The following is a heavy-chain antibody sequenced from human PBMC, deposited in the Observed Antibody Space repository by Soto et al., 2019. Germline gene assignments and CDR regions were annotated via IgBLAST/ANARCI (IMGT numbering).Heavy chain of an antibody. CDR3: ARGTYYDFWSGYRGELDY. Sequence: ASVKVSCKASGYTFTSYDINWVRQATGQGLEWMGWMNPNSGNTGYAQKFQGRVTMTRNTSISTAYMELSSLRSEDTAVYYCARGTYYDFWSGYRGELDYWGQGTLVTVSS. CDR2: MNPNSGNT. V-gene: IGHV1-8*01. J-gene: IGHJ4*02. CDR1: GYTFTSYD. D-gene: IGHD3-3*01.